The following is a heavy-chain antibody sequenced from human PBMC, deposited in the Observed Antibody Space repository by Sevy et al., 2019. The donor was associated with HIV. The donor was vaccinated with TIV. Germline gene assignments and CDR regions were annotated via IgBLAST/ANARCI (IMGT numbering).Heavy chain of an antibody. CDR3: ARNGGIAVAGDFDY. D-gene: IGHD6-19*01. Sequence: GGSLRLSCAASGFTFSSYAMHWVRQAPGKGREWVAVISYDGSNKYYADSVKGRFTISRDNSKNTLYLQMNSLRAEDTAVYYCARNGGIAVAGDFDYWGQGTLVTVSS. J-gene: IGHJ4*02. CDR1: GFTFSSYA. V-gene: IGHV3-30-3*01. CDR2: ISYDGSNK.